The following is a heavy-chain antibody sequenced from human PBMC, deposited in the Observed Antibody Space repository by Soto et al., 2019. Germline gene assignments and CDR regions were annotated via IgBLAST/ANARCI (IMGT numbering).Heavy chain of an antibody. J-gene: IGHJ6*02. CDR3: ARSTSFGVVRGKKDTNYYYYYGMDV. V-gene: IGHV4-34*01. Sequence: SETLSLTCAVYGGSFSGYYWSWIRQPPGKGLEWIGEINHSGSTNYNPSLKSRVTISVDTSKNQFSLKLSSVTAADTAVYYCARSTSFGVVRGKKDTNYYYYYGMDVWGQGTTVTVSS. CDR2: INHSGST. CDR1: GGSFSGYY. D-gene: IGHD3-3*01.